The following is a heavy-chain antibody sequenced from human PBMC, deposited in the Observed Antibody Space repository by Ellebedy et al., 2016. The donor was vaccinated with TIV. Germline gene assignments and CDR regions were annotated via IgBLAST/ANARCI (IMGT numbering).Heavy chain of an antibody. CDR3: ASGWSYYDSSGSLHFDY. CDR2: ISYDGSNK. V-gene: IGHV3-30*01. D-gene: IGHD3-22*01. J-gene: IGHJ4*02. CDR1: GFTFSSYA. Sequence: GESLKISCAASGFTFSSYAMHWVRQAPGKGLEWVAVISYDGSNKYYADSVKGRFTISRDNSKNTLYLQMNSLRAEDTAVYYCASGWSYYDSSGSLHFDYWGQGTLVTVSS.